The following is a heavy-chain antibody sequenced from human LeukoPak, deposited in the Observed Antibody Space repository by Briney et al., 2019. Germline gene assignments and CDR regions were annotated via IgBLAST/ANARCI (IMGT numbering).Heavy chain of an antibody. V-gene: IGHV4-38-2*02. CDR2: IYHSGST. Sequence: SETLSLTCTVSGYSISSGYYWGWIRQPPGKGLEWIGSIYHSGSTYYNPSLKSRVTISVDTSKNQFSLKLSSVTAADTAVYYCATQGGDYWGQGTLVTVSS. CDR3: ATQGGDY. CDR1: GYSISSGYY. J-gene: IGHJ4*02.